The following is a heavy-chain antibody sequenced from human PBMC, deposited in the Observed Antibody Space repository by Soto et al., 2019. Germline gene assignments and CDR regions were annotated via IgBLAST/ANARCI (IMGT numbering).Heavy chain of an antibody. Sequence: QVQLQQRGAALLKPSETLSLTCAVSGGSFSSYYWTWIRQPPEKGLEWIGEITHRGSTNYNPSLKSRVTMSADTSKNQFSLKVTSVTAADTAVYFCASGTQQLAREQQPLEPWGQGTLVTVSS. CDR2: ITHRGST. V-gene: IGHV4-34*01. J-gene: IGHJ5*02. D-gene: IGHD6-13*01. CDR1: GGSFSSYY. CDR3: ASGTQQLAREQQPLEP.